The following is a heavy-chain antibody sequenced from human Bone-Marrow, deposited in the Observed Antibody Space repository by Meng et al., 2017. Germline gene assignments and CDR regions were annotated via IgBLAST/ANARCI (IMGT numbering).Heavy chain of an antibody. J-gene: IGHJ6*02. CDR1: GGPISSYY. Sequence: SETLSLTCTVSGGPISSYYWSWIRQPPGKGLEWIGYIYYSGSTNYNPSLKSRVTISVDTSKNQFSLKLSSVTAADTAVYYCARDRWVVGWYDYYYYYGMDVWGQGTTVTVSS. D-gene: IGHD6-19*01. CDR3: ARDRWVVGWYDYYYYYGMDV. CDR2: IYYSGST. V-gene: IGHV4-59*01.